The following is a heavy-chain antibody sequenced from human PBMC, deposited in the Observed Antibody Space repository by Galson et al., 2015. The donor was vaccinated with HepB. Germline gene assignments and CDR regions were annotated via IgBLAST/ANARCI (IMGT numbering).Heavy chain of an antibody. CDR3: ARGGAGGGGFYIWGSYRPTGDAFDI. D-gene: IGHD3-16*02. Sequence: SVKVSCKASGYTFTSYGIRWVRQAPGQGLEGMGWISAYNGNTNSTQKLQGRVTMTTDTSTSTAYMELRSLRSDDAAVYYCARGGAGGGGFYIWGSYRPTGDAFDIWGQGTMVTVSS. CDR2: ISAYNGNT. V-gene: IGHV1-18*01. CDR1: GYTFTSYG. J-gene: IGHJ3*02.